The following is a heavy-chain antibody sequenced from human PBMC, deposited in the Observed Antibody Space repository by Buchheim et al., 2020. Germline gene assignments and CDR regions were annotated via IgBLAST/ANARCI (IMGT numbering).Heavy chain of an antibody. J-gene: IGHJ4*02. Sequence: EVQLVESGGGLVKPGGSLRLSCAASGFTFSNAWMSWVRQAPGKGLEWVGRIKSKTDGGTTDYAAPVKGRFTIPRDDSKNTLYLQMNSLKTEDTAVYYCTTGDYYDSSGYYYSGEFDYWGQGTL. CDR3: TTGDYYDSSGYYYSGEFDY. CDR2: IKSKTDGGTT. D-gene: IGHD3-22*01. CDR1: GFTFSNAW. V-gene: IGHV3-15*01.